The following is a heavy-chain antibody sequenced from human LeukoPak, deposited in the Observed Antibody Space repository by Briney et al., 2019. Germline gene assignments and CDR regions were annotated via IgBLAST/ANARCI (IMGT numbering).Heavy chain of an antibody. V-gene: IGHV1-69*01. J-gene: IGHJ6*03. D-gene: IGHD2-2*02. CDR3: ARSDRIVVVPAAIHYMDV. CDR2: IIHIFGTH. Sequence: SVNVSRKSSVCTFSRYSLRWLRPAPGQGLAWVGGIIHIFGTHNYAQKYQVRVTITADESKSTAYMELSSLRSEDTAVYYCARSDRIVVVPAAIHYMDVWGKGTTVSVSS. CDR1: VCTFSRYS.